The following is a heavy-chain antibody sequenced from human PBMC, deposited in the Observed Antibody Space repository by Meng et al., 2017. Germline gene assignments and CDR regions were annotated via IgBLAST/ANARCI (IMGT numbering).Heavy chain of an antibody. Sequence: SETLSLTCVVYGGSFSGYYWSWIRQPPGKGLEWIGEINHSGSTNYNPSLKSRVTISVDTSKNQFSLKLSSVTAADTAVYYCARGPPASDYVWGSYRATPARAFDIWGQGTMVTVSS. D-gene: IGHD3-16*02. V-gene: IGHV4-34*01. CDR1: GGSFSGYY. CDR3: ARGPPASDYVWGSYRATPARAFDI. J-gene: IGHJ3*02. CDR2: INHSGST.